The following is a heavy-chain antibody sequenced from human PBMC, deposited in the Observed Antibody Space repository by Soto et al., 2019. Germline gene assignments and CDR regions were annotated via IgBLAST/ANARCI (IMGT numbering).Heavy chain of an antibody. Sequence: QVQLVQSGAEVKKPGSSVKVSCKASGGTFSTYAISWLRQAPGQGLEWMGGIIPLFGTPNYAQRYQGRVTMTADESTSTAYMELSRVRSEDTAVYYCARDRDDYGSGNYYNRIDFWGQGTLVTVSS. CDR1: GGTFSTYA. CDR3: ARDRDDYGSGNYYNRIDF. CDR2: IIPLFGTP. J-gene: IGHJ4*02. V-gene: IGHV1-69*01. D-gene: IGHD3-10*01.